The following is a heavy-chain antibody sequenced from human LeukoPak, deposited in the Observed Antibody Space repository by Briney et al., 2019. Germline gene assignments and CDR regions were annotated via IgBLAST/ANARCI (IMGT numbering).Heavy chain of an antibody. CDR1: GGSISSYY. V-gene: IGHV4-4*09. D-gene: IGHD1-26*01. Sequence: SETLSLTCTVSGGSISSYYWSWIRQPPGKGLEWVWSIYTSGSTNYNPSLKSRVTISVDTSKNQFSLKLSSVTAADTAVYYCARADSGSYYNYYYMDVWGNGTAVTVSS. J-gene: IGHJ6*03. CDR2: IYTSGST. CDR3: ARADSGSYYNYYYMDV.